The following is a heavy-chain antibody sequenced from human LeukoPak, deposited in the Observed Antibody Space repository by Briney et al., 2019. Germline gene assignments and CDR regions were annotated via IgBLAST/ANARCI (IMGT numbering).Heavy chain of an antibody. CDR3: AGEANNPPGLVGEVFDF. J-gene: IGHJ3*01. CDR1: GGSISSYY. D-gene: IGHD6-19*01. CDR2: IYYSGST. V-gene: IGHV4-59*12. Sequence: SETLSLTCTVSGGSISSYYWSWIRQSPGKGLEWIGNIYYSGSTNYNPSLKSRVTISVDTSKNQFSLNLSSVTAADTAVYYCAGEANNPPGLVGEVFDFWAKGTRVTVSS.